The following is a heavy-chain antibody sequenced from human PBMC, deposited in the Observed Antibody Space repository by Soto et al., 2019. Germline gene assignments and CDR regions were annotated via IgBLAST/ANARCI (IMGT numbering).Heavy chain of an antibody. D-gene: IGHD1-20*01. J-gene: IGHJ4*02. Sequence: PGGPLRLSCAASGFTFSSYWMHWVRQAPGKGLVWVSRIKSDGSSTSYADSVKGRFTISRDNAKNTLYLQMNSLTAEDTAVYYCARDSGITKDYWGQGTLVTVSS. CDR1: GFTFSSYW. CDR2: IKSDGSST. V-gene: IGHV3-74*01. CDR3: ARDSGITKDY.